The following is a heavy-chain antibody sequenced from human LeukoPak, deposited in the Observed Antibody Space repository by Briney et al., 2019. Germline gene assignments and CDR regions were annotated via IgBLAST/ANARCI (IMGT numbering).Heavy chain of an antibody. V-gene: IGHV4-59*11. J-gene: IGHJ5*02. CDR1: GGSISSHY. CDR2: IYYSGST. Sequence: SETLSLTCTVSGGSISSHYWSWIRQSPGKGLEWIGYIYYSGSTNYNPSLKSRVTISVDTSKNQFSLKLSSVNAADTAVYYCARETTVALNYPWFDPWGQGTLVTVSS. CDR3: ARETTVALNYPWFDP. D-gene: IGHD4-11*01.